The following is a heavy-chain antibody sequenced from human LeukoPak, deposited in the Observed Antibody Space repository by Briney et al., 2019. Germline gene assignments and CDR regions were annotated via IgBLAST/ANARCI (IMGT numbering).Heavy chain of an antibody. CDR2: ISGDGGST. D-gene: IGHD5-12*01. J-gene: IGHJ4*02. V-gene: IGHV3-43*02. Sequence: GGSLRLSCAASGFTFDDYAMHWVRHAPGKGLEWVSLISGDGGSTYYADSVKGRFTISRDNNKNSLHLQMNSLRTEDTALYYCAKDRYGGYGDYWGQGTLVTVSS. CDR3: AKDRYGGYGDY. CDR1: GFTFDDYA.